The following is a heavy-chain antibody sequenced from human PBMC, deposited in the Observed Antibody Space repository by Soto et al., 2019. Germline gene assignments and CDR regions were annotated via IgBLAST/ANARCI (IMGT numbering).Heavy chain of an antibody. CDR1: GYSFTSYW. J-gene: IGHJ6*03. V-gene: IGHV5-51*01. CDR3: ARQRGSGSYYSPDSYYYYYMDV. D-gene: IGHD3-10*01. Sequence: GESLKISCKGSGYSFTSYWIGWVRQMPGKGLEWMGIIYPGDSDTRYSPSFQGQVTISADKSISTAYLQWSSLKASDTAMYYCARQRGSGSYYSPDSYYYYYMDVWGKGTTVTVSS. CDR2: IYPGDSDT.